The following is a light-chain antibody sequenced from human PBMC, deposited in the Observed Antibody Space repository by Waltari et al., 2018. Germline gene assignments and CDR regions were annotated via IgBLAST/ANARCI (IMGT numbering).Light chain of an antibody. CDR2: GVS. CDR3: SSYAGSLYV. J-gene: IGLJ1*01. CDR1: SSDVGGYNY. V-gene: IGLV2-8*01. Sequence: QSALTQPPSASGSPGQSVTISCTGTSSDVGGYNYVSWYQQPPGKAPKLRVYGVSQRPSGVPERFSGSKSGNTASLTVSGLQAEDEADYYCSSYAGSLYVFGTGTKVTVL.